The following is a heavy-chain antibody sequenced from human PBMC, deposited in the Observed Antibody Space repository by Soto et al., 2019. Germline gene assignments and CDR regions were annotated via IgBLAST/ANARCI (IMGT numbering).Heavy chain of an antibody. CDR2: IYPRDSNT. V-gene: IGHV5-51*01. J-gene: IGHJ4*02. D-gene: IGHD5-12*01. Sequence: PGESLKISCKGCGYSFSSYWIAWVRQMPGKGLEWMGIIYPRDSNTKYSPSFEGRVTISVDKSTNTAYLQGSSLEASDTAIYYCARQDPMALYYFDYWGQGTLVTVSS. CDR3: ARQDPMALYYFDY. CDR1: GYSFSSYW.